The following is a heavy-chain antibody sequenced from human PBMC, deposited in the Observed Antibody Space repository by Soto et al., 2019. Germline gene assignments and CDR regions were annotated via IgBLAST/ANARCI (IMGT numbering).Heavy chain of an antibody. CDR1: GGTFSSYA. CDR2: IIPIFGTA. CDR3: ARVHSSGSNWFDP. D-gene: IGHD6-19*01. V-gene: IGHV1-69*13. J-gene: IGHJ5*02. Sequence: SVKGSCKASGGTFSSYAISWVRQAPGQGLEWMGGIIPIFGTANYAQKFQGRVTITADESTSTAYMELSSLRSEDTAVYYCARVHSSGSNWFDPWGQGTLVTVS.